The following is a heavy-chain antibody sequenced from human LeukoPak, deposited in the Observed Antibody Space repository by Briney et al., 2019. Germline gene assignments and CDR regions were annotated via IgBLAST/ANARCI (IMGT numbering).Heavy chain of an antibody. CDR1: GFTFSSYE. V-gene: IGHV3-48*03. D-gene: IGHD6-13*01. CDR2: ISSSGSTI. CDR3: ARDKVVAAAGQQGAFDI. Sequence: GGSLRLSCAASGFTFSSYEMSWVRQAPGKGLEWVSYISSSGSTIYYADSVKGRFTISRDNAKNSLYLQMDSLRAEDTAVYYCARDKVVAAAGQQGAFDIWGQGTMVTVSS. J-gene: IGHJ3*02.